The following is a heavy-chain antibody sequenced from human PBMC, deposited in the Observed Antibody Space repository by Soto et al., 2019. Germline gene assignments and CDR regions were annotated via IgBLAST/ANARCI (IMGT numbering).Heavy chain of an antibody. CDR1: GYTFTSYY. CDR2: INPSGGST. V-gene: IGHV1-46*01. J-gene: IGHJ4*02. CDR3: ARGDGSGSYYLSPVDY. D-gene: IGHD3-10*01. Sequence: ASVKVSCKASGYTFTSYYMHWARQSPGQGLEWMGIINPSGGSTSYAQKFQGRVTMTRDTSTSTVYMELSSLRSEDTAVYYCARGDGSGSYYLSPVDYWGQGTLVTVSS.